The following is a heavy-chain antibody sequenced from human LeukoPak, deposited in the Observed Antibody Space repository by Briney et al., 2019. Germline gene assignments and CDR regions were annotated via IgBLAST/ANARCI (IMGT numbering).Heavy chain of an antibody. J-gene: IGHJ5*02. Sequence: SETLSLTCTVSGGSISSGGYYWSWIRQHPGKGLEWIGYIYYSGSTYYNPSLKSRVTISVDTSKNQFSLKLSSVTAADTAVYYCARRRREGWFDPWGQGTLVTVSS. CDR3: ARRRREGWFDP. CDR1: GGSISSGGYY. V-gene: IGHV4-31*03. CDR2: IYYSGST.